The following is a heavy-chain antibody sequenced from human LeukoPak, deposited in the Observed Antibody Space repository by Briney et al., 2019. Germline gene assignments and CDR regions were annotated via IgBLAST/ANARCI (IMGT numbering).Heavy chain of an antibody. J-gene: IGHJ5*02. CDR1: GFTLSSYS. CDR3: ARGNDYGVSGDHNWFDR. CDR2: ISSSTSYI. Sequence: PGGSLRLPCAASGFTLSSYSMNWVRPAPGKGLEWVSSISSSTSYIYYTDAAKGRFTISRDNAKNSLYLQINSRRAEDTAVYYCARGNDYGVSGDHNWFDRWGEGTLVTVSS. V-gene: IGHV3-21*01. D-gene: IGHD4-17*01.